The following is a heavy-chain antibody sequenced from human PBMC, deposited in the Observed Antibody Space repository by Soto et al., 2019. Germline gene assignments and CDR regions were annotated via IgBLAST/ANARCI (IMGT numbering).Heavy chain of an antibody. Sequence: PGESLKISCKGSGYSFTSYWISWVRQMPGKGLEWMGRIDPSDSYTNYSPSFQGHVTISADKFISTAYLQWSSLKASDTAMYYCARHGTYYDILTGHYYYGMDVWGQGTTVTVSS. CDR2: IDPSDSYT. D-gene: IGHD3-9*01. CDR1: GYSFTSYW. V-gene: IGHV5-10-1*01. J-gene: IGHJ6*02. CDR3: ARHGTYYDILTGHYYYGMDV.